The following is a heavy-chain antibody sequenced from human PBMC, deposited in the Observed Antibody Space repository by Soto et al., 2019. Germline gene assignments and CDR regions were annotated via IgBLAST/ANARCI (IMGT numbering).Heavy chain of an antibody. CDR2: IYYSEIT. CDR1: GGSISSGDYY. J-gene: IGHJ5*02. D-gene: IGHD3-9*01. CDR3: ARDILTDPIGFDP. V-gene: IGHV4-30-4*01. Sequence: QVQLQESGPGLVKPSQTLSLTCTVSGGSISSGDYYWSWIRQPPGKGLEWIGYIYYSEITYYNPSLKSRVTISVDTSKYQFSLKLSSVTAADTAVYYCARDILTDPIGFDPWGQGTLVIVSS.